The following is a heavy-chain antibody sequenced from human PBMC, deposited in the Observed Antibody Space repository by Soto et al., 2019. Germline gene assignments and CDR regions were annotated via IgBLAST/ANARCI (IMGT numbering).Heavy chain of an antibody. CDR2: IWYDGGNE. Sequence: QVQLVESGGGVVQPGRSLRLSCVVSGFTFSNYGMHWVRQAPGKGLEWVALIWYDGGNEYYADSVKGRFTISRDNSKNTLYLQMSSLRPEDTAVYYCTKEAGGRGGRITIFGVGHPGHGLDVWGQGTTVTVSS. CDR1: GFTFSNYG. CDR3: TKEAGGRGGRITIFGVGHPGHGLDV. V-gene: IGHV3-30*18. J-gene: IGHJ6*02. D-gene: IGHD3-3*01.